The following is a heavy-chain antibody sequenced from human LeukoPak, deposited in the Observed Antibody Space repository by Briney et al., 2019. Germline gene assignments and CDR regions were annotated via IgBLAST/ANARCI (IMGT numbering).Heavy chain of an antibody. CDR2: IYHSGST. D-gene: IGHD3-10*01. CDR3: ARVSLVRGAPDYYFDY. Sequence: SETLSLTCTVSGGSISSGGYYWSWIRQPPGKGLEWIGYIYHSGSTYYNPSLKSRVTISVDRSKNQFSLKLSSVTAADTAVYYCARVSLVRGAPDYYFDYWGQGTLVTVSS. V-gene: IGHV4-30-2*01. CDR1: GGSISSGGYY. J-gene: IGHJ4*02.